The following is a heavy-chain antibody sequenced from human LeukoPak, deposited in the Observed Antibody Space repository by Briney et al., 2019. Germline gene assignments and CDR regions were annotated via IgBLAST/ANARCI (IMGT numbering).Heavy chain of an antibody. Sequence: GRSLRLSCAASGFTFSSYAMHWVRQAPGKGLEWVTAVSSSGGSTNYADSVRGRFTISRDNSKNTLYLQMNSLTTEDTAVYYCARAAYCGGDCYSGIIDSWGQGTLVTVSS. D-gene: IGHD2-21*02. CDR1: GFTFSSYA. V-gene: IGHV3-NL1*01. CDR3: ARAAYCGGDCYSGIIDS. CDR2: VSSSGGST. J-gene: IGHJ4*02.